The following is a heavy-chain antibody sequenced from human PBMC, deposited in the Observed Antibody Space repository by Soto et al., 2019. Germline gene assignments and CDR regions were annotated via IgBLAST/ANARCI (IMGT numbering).Heavy chain of an antibody. V-gene: IGHV1-2*02. J-gene: IGHJ6*02. CDR1: GYTFTGYY. CDR3: ARDKDIVATIGRVYYGMDV. Sequence: VASVKVSCKXSGYTFTGYYMHWVRQAPGQGLEWMGWINPNSGGTNYAQKFQGRVTMTRDTSISTAYMELSRLRSDDTAVYYCARDKDIVATIGRVYYGMDVWGQGTTVTVSS. D-gene: IGHD5-12*01. CDR2: INPNSGGT.